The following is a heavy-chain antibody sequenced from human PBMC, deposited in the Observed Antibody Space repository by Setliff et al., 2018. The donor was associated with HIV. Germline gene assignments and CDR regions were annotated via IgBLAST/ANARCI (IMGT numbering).Heavy chain of an antibody. J-gene: IGHJ5*02. CDR1: GGSINSGGYY. V-gene: IGHV4-31*02. Sequence: PSETLSLTCTVSGGSINSGGYYWSWIRQHPGKGLEWIGYIYYSGSTYYNPSLKSRVTISVDTSEDQFSLRLNSVTAADTAVYYCARYRYYYDSSGYGRWFDPWGQGTLVTVSS. CDR3: ARYRYYYDSSGYGRWFDP. CDR2: IYYSGST. D-gene: IGHD3-22*01.